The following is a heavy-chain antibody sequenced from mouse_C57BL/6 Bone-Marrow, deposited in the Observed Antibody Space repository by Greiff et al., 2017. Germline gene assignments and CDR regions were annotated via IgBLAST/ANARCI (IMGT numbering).Heavy chain of an antibody. CDR3: AKGSRSWFAY. V-gene: IGHV2-5*01. CDR1: GFSLPSYG. CDR2: IWRGGST. Sequence: VKLMESGPGLVQPSQSLSITCTVSGFSLPSYGVHWVRQSPGKGLEWLGVIWRGGSTDYTAAFMSRLSITKDNSKSQVFFKMNSLQADDTAIYYCAKGSRSWFAYGGQGTLVTVSA. J-gene: IGHJ3*01. D-gene: IGHD1-1*01.